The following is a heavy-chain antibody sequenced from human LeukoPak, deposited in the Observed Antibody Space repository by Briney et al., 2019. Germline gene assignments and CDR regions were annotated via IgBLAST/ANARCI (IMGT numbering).Heavy chain of an antibody. CDR2: ISSSSSYI. CDR1: GFTFSSYS. J-gene: IGHJ3*02. Sequence: GGSLRLSCAASGFTFSSYSMNWVRQAPGKGLEWVSSISSSSSYIYYADSVKGRFTISRDNAKNSLYLQMNSLRAEDTAVYYCARGSGSPTPDAFDIWGQGTMVTVSS. CDR3: ARGSGSPTPDAFDI. V-gene: IGHV3-21*01. D-gene: IGHD1-26*01.